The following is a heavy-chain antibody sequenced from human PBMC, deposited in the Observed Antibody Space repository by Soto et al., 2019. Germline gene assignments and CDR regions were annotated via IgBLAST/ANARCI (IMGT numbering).Heavy chain of an antibody. CDR2: IYWDDDK. J-gene: IGHJ4*02. Sequence: SGPTLVNPTQTLTLTCTFSGFSLTTSGVAVGWIRQPPGKALEWLALIYWDDDKRYSPSLKSRLTITKDTSKNQVVLTMTTMDPVDTATYYCARIYRASPGYDSSAWGGFDYWGQGTLVTVSS. V-gene: IGHV2-5*02. CDR3: ARIYRASPGYDSSAWGGFDY. D-gene: IGHD3-22*01. CDR1: GFSLTTSGVA.